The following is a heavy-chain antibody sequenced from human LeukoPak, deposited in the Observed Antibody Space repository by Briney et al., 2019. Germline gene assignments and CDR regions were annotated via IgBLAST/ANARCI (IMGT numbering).Heavy chain of an antibody. CDR1: GFTFSSYA. D-gene: IGHD3-10*01. J-gene: IGHJ6*02. CDR2: ISDVGGST. V-gene: IGHV3-23*01. Sequence: GGSLRLSCAASGFTFSSYAMSWVRQAPGKGLEWVSTISDVGGSTYYADSVKGRFTISRDNSKSTLYLVMNSLRADDTAVYHCAKVPYSDYGSGRPPFMDVWGQGTTVAISS. CDR3: AKVPYSDYGSGRPPFMDV.